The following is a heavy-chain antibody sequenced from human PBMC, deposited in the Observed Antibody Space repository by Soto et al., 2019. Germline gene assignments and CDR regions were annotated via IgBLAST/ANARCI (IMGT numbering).Heavy chain of an antibody. D-gene: IGHD2-15*01. CDR3: ARFPRISRSRDV. CDR1: GYSFITHG. CDR2: INPYTGNT. J-gene: IGHJ6*03. V-gene: IGHV1-18*01. Sequence: QVEMVQSGAELKKPGASVNVSCKTSGYSFITHGISWVRQAPGQGLEWIGWINPYTGNTNYAQSLPGRITMTTDPSTGPTDMEARRLTTGPPGLSFCARFPRISRSRDVRGKGTAITVS.